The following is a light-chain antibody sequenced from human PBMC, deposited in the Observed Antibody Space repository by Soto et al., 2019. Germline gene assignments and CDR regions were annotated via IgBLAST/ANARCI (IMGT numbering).Light chain of an antibody. CDR1: ASNIGNDY. J-gene: IGLJ1*01. Sequence: QSVLTQPPSVSAAPGHKVTISCSGTASNIGNDYVPWYQQLPGEAPQLLIYDNNRRPSGIPDRFSGSRSDTSATLGITGLQTGDEADYYCGAWDSSLNVYVFGTGTKVTGL. CDR2: DNN. CDR3: GAWDSSLNVYV. V-gene: IGLV1-51*01.